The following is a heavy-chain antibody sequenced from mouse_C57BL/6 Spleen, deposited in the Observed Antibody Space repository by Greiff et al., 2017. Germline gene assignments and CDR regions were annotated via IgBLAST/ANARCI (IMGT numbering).Heavy chain of an antibody. J-gene: IGHJ4*01. Sequence: EVKVVESGEGLVKPGGSLKLSCAASGFTFSSYAMSWVRQTPEKRLEWVATISDGGSYTYYPDNVKGRFTISRDNAKNNLYLQMSHLKSEDTAMYYCARGPTVRAMDYWGQGTSVTVSS. V-gene: IGHV5-4*03. D-gene: IGHD1-1*01. CDR2: ISDGGSYT. CDR1: GFTFSSYA. CDR3: ARGPTVRAMDY.